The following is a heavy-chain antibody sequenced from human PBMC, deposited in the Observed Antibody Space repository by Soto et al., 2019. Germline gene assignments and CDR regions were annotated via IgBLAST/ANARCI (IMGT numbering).Heavy chain of an antibody. CDR3: ARDRIPHLYYFDY. V-gene: IGHV3-66*01. CDR2: IYSGGST. J-gene: IGHJ4*02. CDR1: GFTVSSNY. D-gene: IGHD2-21*01. Sequence: GGSLRLSCAASGFTVSSNYMSWVRQAPGKGLEWVSVIYSGGSTYYADSVKGRFTISRDNSKNTLYLQMNSLRAEDTAVYYCARDRIPHLYYFDYWGQGTLVTVSS.